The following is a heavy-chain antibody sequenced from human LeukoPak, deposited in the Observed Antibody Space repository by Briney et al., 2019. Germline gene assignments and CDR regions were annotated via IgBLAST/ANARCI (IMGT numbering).Heavy chain of an antibody. Sequence: PSETLSLTCTVSGGSINNYYWSWVRQPPGKGLEWIGNIYYNGSTNYNPSLKSRVTISIDTSKNQFSLKVGSVTAADTAVYYCAGAPWGHYDFWGQGTLVTVSS. CDR3: AGAPWGHYDF. D-gene: IGHD7-27*01. CDR2: IYYNGST. CDR1: GGSINNYY. J-gene: IGHJ4*02. V-gene: IGHV4-59*01.